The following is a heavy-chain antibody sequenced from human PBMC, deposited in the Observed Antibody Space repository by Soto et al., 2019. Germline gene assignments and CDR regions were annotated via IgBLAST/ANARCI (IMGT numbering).Heavy chain of an antibody. V-gene: IGHV2-5*02. J-gene: IGHJ4*02. Sequence: GPTRVNPTQTLTLTCTFSGFSLRDSTVSVGWVRQPPGRALEWLALIYWDDDTRYTPSLQNRLTVTKDTSKNQVVLTMTKVEPEDTGTYFCVHRGDYRDRGGCYHRHFDYWGPGPLVSVSS. CDR3: VHRGDYRDRGGCYHRHFDY. CDR2: IYWDDDT. D-gene: IGHD3-22*01. CDR1: GFSLRDSTVS.